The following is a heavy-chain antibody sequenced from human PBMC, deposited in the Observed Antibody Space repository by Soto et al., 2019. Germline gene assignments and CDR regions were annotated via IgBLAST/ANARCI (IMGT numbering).Heavy chain of an antibody. CDR2: ISAYNGNT. D-gene: IGHD2-15*01. CDR3: AWGPDEEGVVVDVDY. J-gene: IGHJ4*02. CDR1: GYTFTSYG. Sequence: QVRLVQSGAEVKKPGASVKVSCKASGYTFTSYGISWVRQAPGQGLEWMGWISAYNGNTNYAQKLQGRVTMTPDTSTSTADMELRSLGSDDTAVYYCAWGPDEEGVVVDVDYWGQGTLVTVSS. V-gene: IGHV1-18*01.